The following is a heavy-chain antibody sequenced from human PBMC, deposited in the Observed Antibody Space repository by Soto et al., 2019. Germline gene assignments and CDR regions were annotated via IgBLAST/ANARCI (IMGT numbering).Heavy chain of an antibody. J-gene: IGHJ4*02. V-gene: IGHV4-61*01. CDR1: GVSVSSVRYY. CDR2: IYYSGST. CDR3: ARSHGGY. Sequence: QVQLQESGPGLVKPSETLSLTCTVSGVSVSSVRYYWSWIRQPPGKGLEWIGYIYYSGSTNYNPSLKSRVTILVDRSKNQFSLKLSSVTAADTAVYYCARSHGGYWGQGTLVTVSS.